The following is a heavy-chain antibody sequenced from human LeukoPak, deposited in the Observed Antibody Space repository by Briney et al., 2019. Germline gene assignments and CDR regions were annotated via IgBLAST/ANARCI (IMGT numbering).Heavy chain of an antibody. D-gene: IGHD3-10*01. V-gene: IGHV1-46*01. J-gene: IGHJ6*02. CDR2: INPSGGST. CDR3: ARDATSMVRGGRHYYYGMDV. CDR1: GYIFSSYY. Sequence: GASVKVSCKASGYIFSSYYMHWVRQAPGQGLEWMGIINPSGGSTSYAQKFQGRVTMTRDTSTSTVYMELSSLRSEDTAVYYCARDATSMVRGGRHYYYGMDVWGQGTTVTVSS.